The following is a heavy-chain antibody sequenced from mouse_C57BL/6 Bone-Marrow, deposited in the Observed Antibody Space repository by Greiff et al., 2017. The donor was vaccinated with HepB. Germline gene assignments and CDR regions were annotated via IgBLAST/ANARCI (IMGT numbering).Heavy chain of an antibody. J-gene: IGHJ2*01. CDR3: ARRGVYYGNYVGY. Sequence: DVHLVESGGGLVQPGGSLKLSCAASGFTFSDYYMYWVRQTPEKRLEWVAYISNGGGSTYYPDTVKGRFTISRDNAKNTLYLQMSRLKSEDTAMYYCARRGVYYGNYVGYWGQGTTLTVSS. D-gene: IGHD2-1*01. CDR2: ISNGGGST. CDR1: GFTFSDYY. V-gene: IGHV5-12*01.